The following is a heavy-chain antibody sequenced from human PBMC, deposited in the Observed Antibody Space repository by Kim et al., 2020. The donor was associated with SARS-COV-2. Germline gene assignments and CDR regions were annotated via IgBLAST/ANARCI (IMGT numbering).Heavy chain of an antibody. CDR1: GDSVSSYTAA. J-gene: IGHJ4*02. D-gene: IGHD7-27*01. CDR3: ARQMSGRFDF. Sequence: SHTLSLTCAVSGDSVSSYTAAWNWIRQSPSRGLEWLGRTYFRSKWSTNYAVSVQSRININADTSTNQFSLQLNSVTPEDTALYYCARQMSGRFDFWGQGTLVTVSS. V-gene: IGHV6-1*01. CDR2: TYFRSKWST.